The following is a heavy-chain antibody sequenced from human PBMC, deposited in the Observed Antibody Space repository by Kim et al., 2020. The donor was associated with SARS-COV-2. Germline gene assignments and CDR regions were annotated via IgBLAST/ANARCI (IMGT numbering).Heavy chain of an antibody. D-gene: IGHD2-15*01. V-gene: IGHV3-72*01. CDR3: ARDTSAAMDV. Sequence: GGSLRLSCAASGFQFTDHYMDWVRQAPGKGLEWLSRTTNKNNIYTTYAPSVKGRFTVSRDDSKHSLFLQMNSLQSEDTAVYFCARDTSAAMDVWGQVTTV. CDR1: GFQFTDHY. CDR2: TTNKNNIYTT. J-gene: IGHJ6*02.